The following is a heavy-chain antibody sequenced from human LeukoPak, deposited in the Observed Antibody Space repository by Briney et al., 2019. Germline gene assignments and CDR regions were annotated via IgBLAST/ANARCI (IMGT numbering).Heavy chain of an antibody. V-gene: IGHV3-73*01. J-gene: IGHJ4*02. Sequence: GGSLRLSCAASGFIFSDSAMHWVRQASGKGLEWVGRIRSKANNYATTYAASVKGRFTISRDDPKNTAYLQMNSLKIEDTAVYYCTRPCAGDCTDNYWGQGTLVTVSS. CDR1: GFIFSDSA. D-gene: IGHD2-21*02. CDR2: IRSKANNYAT. CDR3: TRPCAGDCTDNY.